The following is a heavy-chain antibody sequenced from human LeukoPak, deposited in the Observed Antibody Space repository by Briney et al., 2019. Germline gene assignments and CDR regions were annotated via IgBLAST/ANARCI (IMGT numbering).Heavy chain of an antibody. J-gene: IGHJ5*02. CDR1: GDSLSSSGVA. CDR2: TDSRSQWYS. CDR3: ARGIYSTFDV. Sequence: SQTLSLTCALSGDSLSSSGVAWNWVRPSPSRGLEWLGRTDSRSQWYSEYAVSVKSRITINPDTSKNQFSLQLTSVIPEDTAIYYCARGIYSTFDVWGQGILVTVSS. V-gene: IGHV6-1*01. D-gene: IGHD2-15*01.